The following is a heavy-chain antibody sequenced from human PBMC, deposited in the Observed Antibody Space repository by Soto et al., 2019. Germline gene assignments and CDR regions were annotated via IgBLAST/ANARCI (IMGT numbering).Heavy chain of an antibody. J-gene: IGHJ6*03. CDR3: AGDLKHLYMDV. CDR2: IDTRSSSI. Sequence: EVQLVESGGGLVQPGGSLRLSCAASGFTLRIYSMHWVRQAPGRGLEWVSYIDTRSSSISYADSVRGRFTISRDNAKSSLYLQMSSLRAEDTAVYYCAGDLKHLYMDVWGKGATVTVSS. V-gene: IGHV3-48*01. CDR1: GFTLRIYS.